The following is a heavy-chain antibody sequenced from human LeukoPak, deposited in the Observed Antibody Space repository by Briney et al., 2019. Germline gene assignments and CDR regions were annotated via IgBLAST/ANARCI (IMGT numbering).Heavy chain of an antibody. CDR2: ISYDGSDK. V-gene: IGHV3-30*18. CDR3: AKGVTGSAYSAIDY. D-gene: IGHD3-22*01. J-gene: IGHJ4*02. Sequence: PGRSLRLSCAASGFTFSSYGMHWVRQAPGKGLEWVGVISYDGSDKYYVDSVKGRFTISRDNTENTLYLQMNSLRVEDTAVYYCAKGVTGSAYSAIDYGGQGTLVTVSS. CDR1: GFTFSSYG.